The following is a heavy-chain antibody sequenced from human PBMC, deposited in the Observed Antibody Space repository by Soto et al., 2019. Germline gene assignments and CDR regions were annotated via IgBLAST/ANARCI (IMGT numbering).Heavy chain of an antibody. CDR2: IYYSGST. CDR3: ARVGYYDFWSGYFRPDDAFDI. CDR1: GGSISSGGYY. Sequence: SETLSLTCTVSGGSISSGGYYWSWIRQHPGKGLELIGYIYYSGSTYDNPSLNSRVTITVDTSKNQFSLKLSSVTAADTAVYYCARVGYYDFWSGYFRPDDAFDIWGQGTMVTVS. J-gene: IGHJ3*02. V-gene: IGHV4-31*03. D-gene: IGHD3-3*01.